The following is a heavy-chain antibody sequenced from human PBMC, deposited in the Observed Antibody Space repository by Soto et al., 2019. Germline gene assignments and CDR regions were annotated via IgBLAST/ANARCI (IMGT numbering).Heavy chain of an antibody. CDR1: GCSFSDYS. CDR2: IDLTGTMT. CDR3: TKDRVPDGIYSFDY. Sequence: EAQLSESGGDLVQPGGSLRLSCAASGCSFSDYSMNWVRQAPGKGLEWVAFIDLTGTMTDYRESVKGRFTLSKDKSMKTVYLQMNNLRVEDAAIYYCTKDRVPDGIYSFDYWGQGALVTVSS. V-gene: IGHV3-23*05. J-gene: IGHJ4*02. D-gene: IGHD2-21*01.